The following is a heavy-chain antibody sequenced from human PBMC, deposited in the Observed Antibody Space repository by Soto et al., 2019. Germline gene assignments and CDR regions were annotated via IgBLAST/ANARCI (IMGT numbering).Heavy chain of an antibody. Sequence: QPGGSLTLSCAASGFTFSSYAMSWVRQAPGKGLEWVSAISGSGGSTYYADSVKRRFIISRDNSKNTPYLQMNSLRAEDTAVYYCAKDPFRGPFDYWGQGTLVTVSS. CDR3: AKDPFRGPFDY. J-gene: IGHJ4*02. D-gene: IGHD3-10*01. CDR2: ISGSGGST. V-gene: IGHV3-23*01. CDR1: GFTFSSYA.